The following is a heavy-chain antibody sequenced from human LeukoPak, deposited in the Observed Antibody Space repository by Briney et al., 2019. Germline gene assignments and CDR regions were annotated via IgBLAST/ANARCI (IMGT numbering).Heavy chain of an antibody. V-gene: IGHV1-46*01. Sequence: GASVKVSCKASGYTITSYYMHWVRQAPGQGLEWMGIINPSGGSTSYAQKFQGRVTMTRDTSTSTVYVELSSLRSEDTAVYYCARSSPDTAMVIDYWGQGTLVTVSS. D-gene: IGHD5-18*01. CDR1: GYTITSYY. J-gene: IGHJ4*02. CDR2: INPSGGST. CDR3: ARSSPDTAMVIDY.